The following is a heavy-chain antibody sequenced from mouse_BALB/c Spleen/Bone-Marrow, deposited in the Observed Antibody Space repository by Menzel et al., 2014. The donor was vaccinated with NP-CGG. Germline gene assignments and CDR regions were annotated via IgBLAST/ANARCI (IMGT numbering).Heavy chain of an antibody. CDR1: GFSLTSYG. J-gene: IGHJ4*01. CDR2: IWAGGST. V-gene: IGHV2-9*02. CDR3: ARGSYYEGAMDY. Sequence: VQLQQSGPGLVAPSQSLSITCTVSGFSLTSYGVHWVRQPPGKVLEWLGVIWAGGSTNYNSALMTRLSISKDNSKSQVFLKMNSLQTDDTAMYYCARGSYYEGAMDYWGQGTSVTVSS. D-gene: IGHD1-1*01.